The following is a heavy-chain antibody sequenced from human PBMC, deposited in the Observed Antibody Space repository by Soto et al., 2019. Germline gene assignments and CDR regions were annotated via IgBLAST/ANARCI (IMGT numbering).Heavy chain of an antibody. CDR3: TTRGDYVDY. D-gene: IGHD4-17*01. V-gene: IGHV3-15*01. Sequence: PGGSLRLSCAASGFTFTNAWMSWVRQAPGKGLECVGRIKSKTVGGTTDYAAPVKGRFTISRDDSKNTLYLQMNSLKTEDTAVYYCTTRGDYVDYWDQGTLVTVSS. J-gene: IGHJ4*02. CDR1: GFTFTNAW. CDR2: IKSKTVGGTT.